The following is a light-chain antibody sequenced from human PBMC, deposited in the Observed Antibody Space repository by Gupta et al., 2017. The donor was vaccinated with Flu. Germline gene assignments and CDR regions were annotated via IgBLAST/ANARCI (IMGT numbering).Light chain of an antibody. Sequence: GDRVTIACRANQSINNYLVWYRQRPGEAPKFLIYGASTLQSGVPSRFSCSGSGTDFTLTIDSLQSEDFATYCCRLYYTCPPIFGRGTKVEIK. V-gene: IGKV1-8*01. CDR1: QSINNY. CDR2: GAS. CDR3: RLYYTCPPI. J-gene: IGKJ4*01.